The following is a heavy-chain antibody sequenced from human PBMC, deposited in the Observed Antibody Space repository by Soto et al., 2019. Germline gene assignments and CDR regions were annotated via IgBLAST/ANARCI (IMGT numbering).Heavy chain of an antibody. J-gene: IGHJ3*02. CDR3: ARDAYSSGWGAFDI. D-gene: IGHD6-19*01. CDR1: GYTFTGYY. Sequence: GASVKVSCKASGYTFTGYYMHWVRQAPGQGLEWMGWINPNSGGTNYAQKFQGWVTMTRDTSISTAYMELSRLRSDDTAVYYCARDAYSSGWGAFDIWGQGTMVTVSS. CDR2: INPNSGGT. V-gene: IGHV1-2*04.